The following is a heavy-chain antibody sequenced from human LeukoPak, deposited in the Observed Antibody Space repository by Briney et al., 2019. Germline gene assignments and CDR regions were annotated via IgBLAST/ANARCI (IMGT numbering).Heavy chain of an antibody. CDR2: IYYSGST. D-gene: IGHD3-22*01. CDR1: GGSISPYY. CDR3: ARHFTYYYDSSGYPRDAFDI. V-gene: IGHV4-59*08. Sequence: SETPSLTCTVSGGSISPYYWSWIRQSPGKGLVWIGYIYYSGSTNYNPSLKSRVTISVDMSKNQVSLKLSSATAADTALYYCARHFTYYYDSSGYPRDAFDIWGQGTMVTVSS. J-gene: IGHJ3*02.